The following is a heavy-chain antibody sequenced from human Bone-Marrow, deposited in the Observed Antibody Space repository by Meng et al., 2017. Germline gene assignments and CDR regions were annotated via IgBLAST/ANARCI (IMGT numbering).Heavy chain of an antibody. CDR3: ARGPTTMAHDFDY. Sequence: QVQLQQWGVGLLKPSETLSLTCVVSGGFFSDYYWSWIRQPPGKGLEWIGEINHSGSTNYNPSLESRATISVDTSQNNLSLKLSSVTAADSAVYYCARGPTTMAHDFDYWGQGTLVTVSS. J-gene: IGHJ4*02. CDR2: INHSGST. V-gene: IGHV4-34*01. D-gene: IGHD4-11*01. CDR1: GGFFSDYY.